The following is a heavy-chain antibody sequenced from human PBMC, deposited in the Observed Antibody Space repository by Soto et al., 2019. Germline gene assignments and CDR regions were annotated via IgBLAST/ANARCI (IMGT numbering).Heavy chain of an antibody. CDR2: ISGTGGST. CDR1: GFTFNNYA. CDR3: ANDRIGGNFDS. J-gene: IGHJ4*02. Sequence: EVQVLDSGGGLVQPGGSLRLSCAASGFTFNNYAMNWVRQAPGKGLEWVATISGTGGSTYYADSVKGRFTISRDNSKNTLYLQMNRPRLENTAIYYWANDRIGGNFDSCGQGNQVTVSS. V-gene: IGHV3-23*01.